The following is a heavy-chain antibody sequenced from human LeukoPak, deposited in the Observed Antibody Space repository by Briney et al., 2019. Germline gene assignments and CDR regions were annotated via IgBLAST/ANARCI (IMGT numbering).Heavy chain of an antibody. D-gene: IGHD6-13*01. Sequence: PGGSLRLSCAASGFTFSTYAMTWVRQAPGKGLEWVSVISGSGDITYYADSVKGRFTISRDNSKNTLYLHMNSLRAEDTAVYYCAKDLLAAAGNGPLGYWGQGTLVTVSS. CDR1: GFTFSTYA. J-gene: IGHJ4*02. CDR3: AKDLLAAAGNGPLGY. V-gene: IGHV3-23*01. CDR2: ISGSGDIT.